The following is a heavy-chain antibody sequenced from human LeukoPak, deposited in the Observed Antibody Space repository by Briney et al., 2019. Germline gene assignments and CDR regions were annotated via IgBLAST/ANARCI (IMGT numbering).Heavy chain of an antibody. CDR2: IKSKTDGGTT. D-gene: IGHD3-10*01. Sequence: PGGSLRLSCAASGFTFSNAWVSWVRQAPGKGLEWVGRIKSKTDGGTTDYAAPVKGRFTISRDDSKNTLYLQMNSLKTEDTAVYYCTTIRFGEFPTLGYYFDYWGQGTLVTVSS. V-gene: IGHV3-15*01. CDR3: TTIRFGEFPTLGYYFDY. J-gene: IGHJ4*02. CDR1: GFTFSNAW.